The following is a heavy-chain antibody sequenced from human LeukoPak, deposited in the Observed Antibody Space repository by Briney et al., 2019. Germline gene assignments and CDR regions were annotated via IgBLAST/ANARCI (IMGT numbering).Heavy chain of an antibody. J-gene: IGHJ3*02. CDR2: IWYDGSSK. CDR1: GFTFSAYG. V-gene: IGHV3-33*01. CDR3: ARARGGYALNAFDI. D-gene: IGHD5-12*01. Sequence: GGSLRLSCVASGFTFSAYGMHWVRQIPGKGLEWVAIIWYDGSSKYYAGSVKGRFTISRDNSKNTLYLQMNSLRAEDTAVYYCARARGGYALNAFDIWGQGTMVTVSS.